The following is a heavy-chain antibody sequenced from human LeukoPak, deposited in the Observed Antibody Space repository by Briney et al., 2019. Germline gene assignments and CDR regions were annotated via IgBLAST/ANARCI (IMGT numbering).Heavy chain of an antibody. CDR2: IYYSGST. Sequence: SETLSLTCTVSGGSISSSSYYWGWIRQPPGKGLEWIGSIYYSGSTYYNPSLKSRVTISVDTSKNQFSLKLSSVTAADTAVYYCARARGYDFSGAYYMDVWGKGTTVTVS. J-gene: IGHJ6*03. V-gene: IGHV4-39*01. CDR3: ARARGYDFSGAYYMDV. D-gene: IGHD5-12*01. CDR1: GGSISSSSYY.